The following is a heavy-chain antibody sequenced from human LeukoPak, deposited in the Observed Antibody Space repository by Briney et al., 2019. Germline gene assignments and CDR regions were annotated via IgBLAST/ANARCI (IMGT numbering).Heavy chain of an antibody. CDR3: ARQGALYCSSTSCAMGY. CDR1: EYGLRYLS. V-gene: IGHV1-24*01. CDR2: FDPEEGGI. D-gene: IGHD2-2*01. J-gene: IGHJ4*02. Sequence: ASVKVSCKVSEYGLRYLSIHWLRQAPGKGPEWMGGFDPEEGGIVYAQKFEGRVTLTEDSSADTAYMELSSLRSEDTAVYYCARQGALYCSSTSCAMGYWGQGTLVTVSS.